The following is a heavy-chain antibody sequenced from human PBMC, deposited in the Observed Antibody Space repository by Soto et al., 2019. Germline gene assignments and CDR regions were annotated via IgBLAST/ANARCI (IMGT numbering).Heavy chain of an antibody. CDR1: GGSFSCYY. CDR3: ARGPYXGSYYDGVVPGDAAFDI. CDR2: INHSGST. V-gene: IGHV4-34*01. D-gene: IGHD1-26*01. J-gene: IGHJ3*02. Sequence: SETLSLTCAVYGGSFSCYYWSWIRQPPGKGLEWIGEINHSGSTNYNPSLKSRVTISVDTSKNQFSLKLSSVTAADTAVYYCARGPYXGSYYDGVVPGDAAFDIWGQGTMVTVSS.